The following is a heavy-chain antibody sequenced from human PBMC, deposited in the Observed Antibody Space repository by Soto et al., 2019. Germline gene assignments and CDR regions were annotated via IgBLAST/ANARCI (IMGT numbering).Heavy chain of an antibody. CDR1: GGSISSSNYY. CDR3: ARLGLVAGTAFDY. Sequence: QLQLQESGPGLVKPSKTLSLTCTVSGGSISSSNYYWGWIRQPPGKGLEWIGYIYYSGSTYHNPSHTTRVNNPVDKSKNQYSLKLGSGTAADGAVYYCARLGLVAGTAFDYCGQESVDTVSS. J-gene: IGHJ4*02. D-gene: IGHD2-15*01. CDR2: IYYSGST. V-gene: IGHV4-39*01.